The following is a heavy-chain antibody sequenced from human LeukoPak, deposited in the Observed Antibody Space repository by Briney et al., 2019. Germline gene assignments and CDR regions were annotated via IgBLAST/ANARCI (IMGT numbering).Heavy chain of an antibody. Sequence: PSQTLSLTCTVSGGSISSGDYYWSWIRQPPGKCLEWTGYIYYSGSTYYNPSLKSRVTISVDTSKNQFSLKLSSVTAADTAVYYCVGSSPAFDYWGQGTLVTVSS. CDR3: VGSSPAFDY. J-gene: IGHJ4*02. V-gene: IGHV4-30-4*08. D-gene: IGHD6-6*01. CDR2: IYYSGST. CDR1: GGSISSGDYY.